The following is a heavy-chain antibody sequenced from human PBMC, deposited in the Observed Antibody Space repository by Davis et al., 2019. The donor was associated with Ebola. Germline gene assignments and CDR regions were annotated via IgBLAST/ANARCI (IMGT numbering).Heavy chain of an antibody. V-gene: IGHV1-18*04. Sequence: ASVKVSCKASGYTFINYGISWVRQAPGQGLEWMGWISAYNGDTNYAQKLQGRVTMTTDTSTSTAYMELRSLRSDDTAVYYCARDISYSSGWYISDAFDIWGQGTMVTVSS. CDR2: ISAYNGDT. CDR1: GYTFINYG. J-gene: IGHJ3*02. CDR3: ARDISYSSGWYISDAFDI. D-gene: IGHD6-19*01.